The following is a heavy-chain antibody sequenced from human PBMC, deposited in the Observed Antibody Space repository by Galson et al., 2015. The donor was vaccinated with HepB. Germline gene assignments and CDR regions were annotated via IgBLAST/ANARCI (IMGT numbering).Heavy chain of an antibody. J-gene: IGHJ4*02. CDR1: GVTFSNFA. D-gene: IGHD2/OR15-2a*01. CDR3: ARDVSEGSQQYPVIVPTASDY. CDR2: IIPMFGVA. Sequence: SVKVSCKASGVTFSNFAIAWVRQAPGQGLEWMGGIIPMFGVANYAQKFRARVRMTADESTNTAYLELSGLRSEDTAIYFCARDVSEGSQQYPVIVPTASDYWGQGTLVTVSS. V-gene: IGHV1-69*13.